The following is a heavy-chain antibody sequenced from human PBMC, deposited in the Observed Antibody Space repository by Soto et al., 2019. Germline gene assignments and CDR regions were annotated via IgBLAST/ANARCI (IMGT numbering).Heavy chain of an antibody. V-gene: IGHV3-33*01. CDR2: IWYDGSNK. J-gene: IGHJ3*02. CDR3: AREHDAFDI. CDR1: GFTFSSYG. Sequence: PGGSLRLSCAASGFTFSSYGMHWVRQAPGKGLEWVAVIWYDGSNKCYADSVKGRFTISRDNSKNTLYLQMNSLRAEDTAVYYCAREHDAFDIWGQGTMVTVSS.